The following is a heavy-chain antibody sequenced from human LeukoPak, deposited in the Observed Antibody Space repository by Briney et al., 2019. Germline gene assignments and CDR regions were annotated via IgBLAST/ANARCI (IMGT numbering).Heavy chain of an antibody. CDR3: ANWYSGYDLGTFDY. V-gene: IGHV3-23*01. D-gene: IGHD5-12*01. CDR2: ISGSGGST. J-gene: IGHJ4*02. CDR1: GCTFSSYA. Sequence: GGTLRLSCAASGCTFSSYAMSWVRQAPGKGLEWASAISGSGGSTYYADSVKGWFTISRDNSKNTLYLQMNSLRAEDTAVYYCANWYSGYDLGTFDYWGQGTLVTVSS.